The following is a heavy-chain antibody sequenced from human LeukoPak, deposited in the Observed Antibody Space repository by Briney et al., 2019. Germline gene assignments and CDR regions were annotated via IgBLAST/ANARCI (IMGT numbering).Heavy chain of an antibody. D-gene: IGHD2/OR15-2a*01. J-gene: IGHJ2*01. CDR3: AKESNSSDNWYFDL. Sequence: SETLSLTCNVSGVSISTHYWSWIRQSSGKGLEWIGFIYHSGTTNYNPSLKSRVTISIDKSKNQFSLKLSSVTAADTAVYYCAKESNSSDNWYFDLWGRGTLVTVSS. CDR2: IYHSGTT. V-gene: IGHV4-59*11. CDR1: GVSISTHY.